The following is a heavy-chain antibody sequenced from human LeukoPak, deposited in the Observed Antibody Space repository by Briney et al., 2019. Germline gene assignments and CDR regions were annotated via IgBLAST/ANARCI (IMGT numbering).Heavy chain of an antibody. Sequence: RASVKVSCMASGYTFTGYYMHWVRQAPGQGLEWMGWINPNSGGTNYAQKFQGRVTMTRDTSISTAYMELSRLRSDDTAVYYCARAPYYDFWSGYYKVDNFDYWGQGTLVTVSS. CDR3: ARAPYYDFWSGYYKVDNFDY. D-gene: IGHD3-3*01. CDR2: INPNSGGT. CDR1: GYTFTGYY. J-gene: IGHJ4*02. V-gene: IGHV1-2*02.